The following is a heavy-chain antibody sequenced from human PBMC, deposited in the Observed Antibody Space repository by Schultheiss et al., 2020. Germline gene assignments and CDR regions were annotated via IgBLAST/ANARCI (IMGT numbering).Heavy chain of an antibody. J-gene: IGHJ6*02. V-gene: IGHV1-18*01. CDR1: GGTFSSYA. CDR2: ISAYNGNT. D-gene: IGHD6-19*01. Sequence: ASVKVSCKASGGTFSSYAISWVRQAPGQGLEWMGWISAYNGNTNYAQNFQARVTMTTDTPTSTAYMELSSLRSEDTAVYYCARTTVAGTGQGMDVWGQGTTVTVSS. CDR3: ARTTVAGTGQGMDV.